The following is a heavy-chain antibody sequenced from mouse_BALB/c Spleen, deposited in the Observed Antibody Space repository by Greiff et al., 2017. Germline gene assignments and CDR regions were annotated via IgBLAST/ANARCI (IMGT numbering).Heavy chain of an antibody. CDR2: IYPGDGDT. J-gene: IGHJ1*01. D-gene: IGHD2-4*01. CDR1: GYAFSSSW. Sequence: QVQLKQSGPELVKPGASVKISCKASGYAFSSSWMNWVKQRPGQGLEWIGRIYPGDGDTNYNGKFKGKATLTADKSSSTAYMQLSSLTSVDSAVYVCARSMITTGWYFDVGGAGTTVTVSS. CDR3: ARSMITTGWYFDV. V-gene: IGHV1-82*01.